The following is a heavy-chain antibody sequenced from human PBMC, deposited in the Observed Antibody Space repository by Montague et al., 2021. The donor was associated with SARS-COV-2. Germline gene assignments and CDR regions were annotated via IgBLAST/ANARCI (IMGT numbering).Heavy chain of an antibody. CDR2: ISYDGSNK. D-gene: IGHD3-16*01. CDR3: ARERGPGFDY. J-gene: IGHJ4*02. V-gene: IGHV3-30-3*01. Sequence: SLRLSCAASGFTFSSYAMHWVRQAPGKGLEWVAVISYDGSNKYYADSVKGRFTISRDNSKNTLYLQMNSLRAEDTAVYYCARERGPGFDYWGQGTLVTVSS. CDR1: GFTFSSYA.